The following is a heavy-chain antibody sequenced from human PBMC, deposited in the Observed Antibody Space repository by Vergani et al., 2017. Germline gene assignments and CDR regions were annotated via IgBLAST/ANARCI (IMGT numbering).Heavy chain of an antibody. D-gene: IGHD2-15*01. V-gene: IGHV1-69*06. CDR3: ARVHLHCSGGSCYSGIRRYYYYYYGMDV. Sequence: QVQLVQSGAEVKKPGSSVKVSCKASGGTFSSYAISWVRQAPGQGLEWMGGIIPIFGTANYAQKFQGRVTITADKSTSTAYMELSSLRSEDTAVYYCARVHLHCSGGSCYSGIRRYYYYYYGMDVWGQGTTVTVSS. J-gene: IGHJ6*02. CDR2: IIPIFGTA. CDR1: GGTFSSYA.